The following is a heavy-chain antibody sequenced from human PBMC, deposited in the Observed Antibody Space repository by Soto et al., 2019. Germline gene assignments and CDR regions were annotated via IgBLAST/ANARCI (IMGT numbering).Heavy chain of an antibody. CDR3: ARDIIEVGQSGWLTSVGAFDI. Sequence: PSETLSLTCTVSGGSISSYYWSWIRQPPGKGLEWIGYIYHSGSTNYNPSLKSRVTISVDTSKNQFSLKLSSVTAADTAVYYCARDIIEVGQSGWLTSVGAFDIWGQGTMVTVSS. CDR2: IYHSGST. D-gene: IGHD6-19*01. J-gene: IGHJ3*02. V-gene: IGHV4-59*01. CDR1: GGSISSYY.